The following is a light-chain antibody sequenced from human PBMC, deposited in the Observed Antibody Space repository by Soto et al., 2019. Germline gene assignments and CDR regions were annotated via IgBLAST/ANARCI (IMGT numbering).Light chain of an antibody. CDR1: RSDIGSYNY. Sequence: QSALTQPASVSGSPGQSITISCSGTRSDIGSYNYVAWYQQFPGKTPKILIYGVSNRPSGVSSRFSGSKSGNTASLTISGLQAEDEADYYCISYTGSSTSCVFGSGTKLTVL. CDR2: GVS. J-gene: IGLJ1*01. V-gene: IGLV2-14*01. CDR3: ISYTGSSTSCV.